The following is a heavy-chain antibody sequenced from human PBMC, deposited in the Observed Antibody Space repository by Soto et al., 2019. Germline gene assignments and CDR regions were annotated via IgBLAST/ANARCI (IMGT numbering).Heavy chain of an antibody. J-gene: IGHJ5*02. D-gene: IGHD6-19*01. CDR1: GYTFTSYA. V-gene: IGHV1-3*01. Sequence: ASVKVSCKASGYTFTSYAMHWVRQAPGQRLEWMGWINAGNGNTKYSQKFQGRVTITRDTSASTAYMELSSLRSEDTAVYYCARERSSGWYGPTKNWFDPWGQGTLVTVSS. CDR2: INAGNGNT. CDR3: ARERSSGWYGPTKNWFDP.